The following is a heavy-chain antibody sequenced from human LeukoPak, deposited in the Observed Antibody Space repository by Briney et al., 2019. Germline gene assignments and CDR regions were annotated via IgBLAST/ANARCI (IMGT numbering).Heavy chain of an antibody. J-gene: IGHJ6*03. V-gene: IGHV4-34*01. CDR2: INHSGST. Sequence: SEPLSLTCAVYGGSFSGYYWSWIRQPPGKGLEWIGEINHSGSTNYNPSLKSRVTISVDTSKNQFSLKLSSVTAADTAVYYCARGRGADIVVVPAVRYYYYYMDVWGKGTTVTVSS. CDR3: ARGRGADIVVVPAVRYYYYYMDV. D-gene: IGHD2-2*01. CDR1: GGSFSGYY.